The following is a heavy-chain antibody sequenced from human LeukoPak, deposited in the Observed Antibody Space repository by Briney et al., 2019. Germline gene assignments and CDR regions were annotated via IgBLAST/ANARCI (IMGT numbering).Heavy chain of an antibody. CDR1: GFTFSSYG. D-gene: IGHD4-17*01. CDR3: ATTTVTHGYFDL. Sequence: GRSLRLSCAASGFTFSSYGMHWVRQAPGKGLEWVAVISYDGSNKYYADSVKGRFTISRDNSKNTLYLQMNSLRAEDTAVYYCATTTVTHGYFDLWGRGTLVTVSS. J-gene: IGHJ2*01. V-gene: IGHV3-30*03. CDR2: ISYDGSNK.